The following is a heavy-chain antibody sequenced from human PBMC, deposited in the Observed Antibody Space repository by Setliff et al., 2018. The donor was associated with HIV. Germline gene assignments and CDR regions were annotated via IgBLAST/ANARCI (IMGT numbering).Heavy chain of an antibody. CDR2: IYYSGNF. Sequence: SETLSLTCTISGDSISDGNYWAWIRQTPGKGLEWIGNIYYSGNFYYNPSLKSRITISTDTSKNQFSLRLTSVTAADTAVYYCARIDPGKYWSSDYWGPGTLVTVSS. CDR3: ARIDPGKYWSSDY. D-gene: IGHD2-8*02. V-gene: IGHV4-38-2*02. CDR1: GDSISDGNY. J-gene: IGHJ4*02.